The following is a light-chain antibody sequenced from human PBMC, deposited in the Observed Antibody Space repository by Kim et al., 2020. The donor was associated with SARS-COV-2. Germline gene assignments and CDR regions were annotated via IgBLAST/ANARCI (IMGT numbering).Light chain of an antibody. CDR2: RDN. V-gene: IGLV3-1*01. J-gene: IGLJ1*01. CDR3: QAWDSSIYV. CDR1: KLGDKY. Sequence: VAPGQTASITCSGDKLGDKYASWYQQKPGQSPVVVIFRDNRRPSGIPERFSGSNSGNTATLTISGTQAMDEADYYCQAWDSSIYVFGSGTKVTVL.